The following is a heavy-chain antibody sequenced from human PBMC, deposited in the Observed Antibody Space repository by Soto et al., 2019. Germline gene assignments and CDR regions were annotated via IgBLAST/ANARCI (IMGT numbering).Heavy chain of an antibody. Sequence: GGSLRLSCAASGFTFSSYAMSWVRQAPGKGLEWVSAISGSGGSTYYADSVKGRFTISRDNSKNTLYLQMNSLRAEDTAVYYCAKDRVPEQQLAHTGAFDIWGQGTMVTVSS. CDR2: ISGSGGST. D-gene: IGHD6-13*01. J-gene: IGHJ3*02. V-gene: IGHV3-23*01. CDR3: AKDRVPEQQLAHTGAFDI. CDR1: GFTFSSYA.